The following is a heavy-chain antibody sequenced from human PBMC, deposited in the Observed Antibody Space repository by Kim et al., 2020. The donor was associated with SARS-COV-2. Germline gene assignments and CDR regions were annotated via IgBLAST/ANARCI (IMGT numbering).Heavy chain of an antibody. V-gene: IGHV3-72*01. J-gene: IGHJ5*02. CDR3: ARGRCSSASCHRGGVCLDP. CDR1: GFTFSDHY. D-gene: IGHD2-2*01. Sequence: GGSLRLSCAASGFTFSDHYMDWVRQAPGKGLEWVGRIRNKANTYTTEYAASVKGRFTISRDDSKNSVHLQMNSLKTEDTAVYYCARGRCSSASCHRGGVCLDPWGQGTLVTVSP. CDR2: IRNKANTYTT.